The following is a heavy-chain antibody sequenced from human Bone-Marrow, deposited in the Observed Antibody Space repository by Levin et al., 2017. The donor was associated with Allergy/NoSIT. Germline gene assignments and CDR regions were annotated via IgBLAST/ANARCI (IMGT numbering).Heavy chain of an antibody. CDR1: GDFIGRSRFY. J-gene: IGHJ4*02. V-gene: IGHV4-39*01. Sequence: SETLSLTCSVSGDFIGRSRFYWAWVHQSPGKGLEWIATISHSEKTFYNPSLQSRVTISVDKSKNQFSLKVNSATAADTAVYYCARHGLGGELLAGFDSWGQGTLVTVSS. CDR3: ARHGLGGELLAGFDS. CDR2: ISHSEKT. D-gene: IGHD3-16*01.